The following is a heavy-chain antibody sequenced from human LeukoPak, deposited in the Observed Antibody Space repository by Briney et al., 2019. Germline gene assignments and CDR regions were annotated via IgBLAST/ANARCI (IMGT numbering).Heavy chain of an antibody. J-gene: IGHJ2*01. CDR3: ASGIAAAPPYWYFDL. CDR1: GYTFTSYG. V-gene: IGHV1-18*01. CDR2: ISAYNGNT. Sequence: ASVKVSCKASGYTFTSYGISWVRQAPGQGLEWMGWISAYNGNTNYAQKLQGRVTMTTDTSTSTAYMELSRLRSDDTAVYYCASGIAAAPPYWYFDLWGRGTLVTVSS. D-gene: IGHD6-13*01.